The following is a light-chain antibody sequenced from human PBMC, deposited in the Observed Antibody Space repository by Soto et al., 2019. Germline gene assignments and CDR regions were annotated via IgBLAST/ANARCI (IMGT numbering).Light chain of an antibody. V-gene: IGKV1-5*01. Sequence: IQMTQSPSTLSASVGDRVTFTCRASQSISSWLAWYQQKPGKAPKLLIYDASSLESGVPSRFSGSGSGTEFTLTISSLQPDDFATYYCQQYNSYPTFGQGTKVEIK. J-gene: IGKJ1*01. CDR3: QQYNSYPT. CDR1: QSISSW. CDR2: DAS.